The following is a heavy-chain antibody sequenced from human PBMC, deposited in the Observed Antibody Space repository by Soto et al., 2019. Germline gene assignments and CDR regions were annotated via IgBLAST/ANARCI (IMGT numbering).Heavy chain of an antibody. V-gene: IGHV3-30*18. CDR1: GFTFSSYG. J-gene: IGHJ6*02. CDR3: AKSPYSNYAYGMDV. CDR2: ISYDGSNK. D-gene: IGHD4-4*01. Sequence: GGSLRLSCAASGFTFSSYGMHWVRQAPGKGLEWVAVISYDGSNKYYADSVKGRFTISRDNSKNSLYLQMNSLRGEDTALYYCAKSPYSNYAYGMDVWGQGTTVTVSS.